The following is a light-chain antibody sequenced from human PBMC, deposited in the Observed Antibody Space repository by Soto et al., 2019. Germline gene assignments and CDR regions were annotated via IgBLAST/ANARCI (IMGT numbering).Light chain of an antibody. J-gene: IGKJ4*01. Sequence: DIPMTQSPSSVAASVGDRVTITCRASQNIGNWLAWYQQKPGKVPQLLIYAASSLQSGVPSRFSGSRSGPNFTFTISSLQPEDCATYYCQQANIFPFTFGGGTKVEI. CDR1: QNIGNW. CDR3: QQANIFPFT. CDR2: AAS. V-gene: IGKV1-12*02.